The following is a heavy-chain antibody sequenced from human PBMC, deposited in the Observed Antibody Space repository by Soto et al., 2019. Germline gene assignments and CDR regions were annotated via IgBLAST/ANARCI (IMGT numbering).Heavy chain of an antibody. CDR3: ARVSATGWHVNGRDYFDH. V-gene: IGHV3-48*03. Sequence: GGSLRLSCAASGFTLSSYAIHWVRQAPGKGLEWVSSISRHDLSIYYADSVKGRFTIFRDNANNSLFLHMSDLRAADSSVYYCARVSATGWHVNGRDYFDHWGLGTRVTVS. CDR1: GFTLSSYA. D-gene: IGHD6-19*01. CDR2: ISRHDLSI. J-gene: IGHJ4*02.